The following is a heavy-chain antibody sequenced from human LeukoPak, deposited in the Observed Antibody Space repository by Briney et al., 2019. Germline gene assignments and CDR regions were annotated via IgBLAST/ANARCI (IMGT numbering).Heavy chain of an antibody. CDR1: GDSISSSY. CDR3: ARDCTGGGCYPLYGMDV. Sequence: SEALSLTCTVSGDSISSSYWSWIRQPPGKGLEWIGYIYYSGSTNYNPSLKSRVTISGDTSKNQFSLKLSSVTAADTAVYYCARDCTGGGCYPLYGMDVWGQGTTVTVSS. D-gene: IGHD2-15*01. J-gene: IGHJ6*02. CDR2: IYYSGST. V-gene: IGHV4-59*01.